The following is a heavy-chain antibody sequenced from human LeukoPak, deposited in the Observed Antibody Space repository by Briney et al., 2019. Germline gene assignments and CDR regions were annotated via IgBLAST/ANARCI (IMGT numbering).Heavy chain of an antibody. V-gene: IGHV4-39*07. CDR3: ARVPAYYYMDV. Sequence: SETLSLTCTVSGGSISSRPYCWGWIRQPPGKGLEWLGCFYYSGNTYSKPSLKSRVTISVDTSKNQFSLKLSSVTAADTAVYYCARVPAYYYMDVWGKGTTVTISS. CDR1: GGSISSRPYC. J-gene: IGHJ6*03. CDR2: FYYSGNT.